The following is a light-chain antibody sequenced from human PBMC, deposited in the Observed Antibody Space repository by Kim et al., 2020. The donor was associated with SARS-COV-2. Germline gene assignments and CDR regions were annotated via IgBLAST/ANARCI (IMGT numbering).Light chain of an antibody. CDR1: ESVGSN. V-gene: IGKV3-15*01. Sequence: VSPGDGSTLSCRASESVGSNLAWYQQKPGQGPRLLIYGASTRATGIPARFSGSGSGTEFTLTISSLQSEDFAVYYCQQYNNWPPLTFGGGTKVEI. CDR3: QQYNNWPPLT. CDR2: GAS. J-gene: IGKJ4*01.